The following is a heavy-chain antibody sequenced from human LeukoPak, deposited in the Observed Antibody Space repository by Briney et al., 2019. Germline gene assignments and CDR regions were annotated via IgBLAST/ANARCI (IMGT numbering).Heavy chain of an antibody. J-gene: IGHJ6*03. CDR3: AKGAEYNWNDENYYYYMDV. D-gene: IGHD1-1*01. CDR1: GYTFTGYY. Sequence: ASVKVSCKASGYTFTGYYMHWVRQAPGQGLEWMGRINPNSGGTNYAQKFQGRVTMTRDTSISTAYMELSRLRAEDTALYYCAKGAEYNWNDENYYYYMDVWGKGTTVTVSS. CDR2: INPNSGGT. V-gene: IGHV1-2*06.